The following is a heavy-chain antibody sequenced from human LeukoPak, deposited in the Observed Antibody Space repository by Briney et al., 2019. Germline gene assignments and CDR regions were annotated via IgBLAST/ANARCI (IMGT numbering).Heavy chain of an antibody. D-gene: IGHD3-10*01. V-gene: IGHV3-23*01. CDR1: GFTFSSYA. J-gene: IGHJ6*02. CDR2: ISGSGGST. CDR3: AKDQRSRVLWFGELLLSGMDV. Sequence: GGSLRLSCAASGFTFSSYAMSWVRQALGKGLEWVSAISGSGGSTYYADSVKGRFTISRDNSKNTLYLQMNSLRAEDTAVYYCAKDQRSRVLWFGELLLSGMDVWGQGTTVTVSS.